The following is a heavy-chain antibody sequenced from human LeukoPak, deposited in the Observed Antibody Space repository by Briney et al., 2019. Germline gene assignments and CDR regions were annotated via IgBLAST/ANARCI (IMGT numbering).Heavy chain of an antibody. CDR2: IWYDGSNK. CDR1: GFTFSNYG. J-gene: IGHJ4*02. Sequence: GGSLRLSCAASGFTFSNYGIHWVRQAPGKGLEWVALIWYDGSNKYYADSVKGRFTLSRDNSKNTLYLQMNSLRAEDTAVYYCARGPKRSLFDYWGQGTLVTVSS. CDR3: ARGPKRSLFDY. V-gene: IGHV3-33*01.